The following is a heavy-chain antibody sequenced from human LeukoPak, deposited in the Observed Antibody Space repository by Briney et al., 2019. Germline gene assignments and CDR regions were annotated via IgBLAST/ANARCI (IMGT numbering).Heavy chain of an antibody. CDR3: ARDFPIGYCSSTSCFP. J-gene: IGHJ5*02. CDR2: MNPNSGNT. D-gene: IGHD2-2*01. Sequence: ASVKVSCKASGYTFTSYDINWVRQATGQGLEWMGWMNPNSGNTGYAQKFQGRVTMTRNTSISTAYVELSSLRSEDTAVYYCARDFPIGYCSSTSCFPWGQGTLVTVSS. V-gene: IGHV1-8*01. CDR1: GYTFTSYD.